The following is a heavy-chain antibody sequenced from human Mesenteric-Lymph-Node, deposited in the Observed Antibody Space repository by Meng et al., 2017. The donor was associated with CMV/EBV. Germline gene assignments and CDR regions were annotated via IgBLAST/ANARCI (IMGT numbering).Heavy chain of an antibody. CDR2: VKPDGSEK. Sequence: GGSLRLSCAASGFTFSAYWMTWVRQAPGKGLEWVANVKPDGSEKHYVDSVKGRFTISRDNAKNSLYLQMNSLRTEDTAVYYCAREGAYYDNLERGYGLDVWGQGTTVTVSS. V-gene: IGHV3-7*01. D-gene: IGHD3-22*01. CDR1: GFTFSAYW. CDR3: AREGAYYDNLERGYGLDV. J-gene: IGHJ6*02.